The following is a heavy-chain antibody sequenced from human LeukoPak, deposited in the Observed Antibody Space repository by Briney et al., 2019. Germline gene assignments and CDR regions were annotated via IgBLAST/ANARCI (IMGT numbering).Heavy chain of an antibody. Sequence: GGSLRLSCAASGFTFSSYGMQWVRQALGKGLEWVASIRYDGSNKYYADSVKGRFTISRDNSKNTLYLQMNSLRAVDTAVYYCAKDLMYSSSWFQRSPFDYWGQGTLVTVSS. CDR3: AKDLMYSSSWFQRSPFDY. CDR1: GFTFSSYG. D-gene: IGHD6-13*01. J-gene: IGHJ4*02. V-gene: IGHV3-30*02. CDR2: IRYDGSNK.